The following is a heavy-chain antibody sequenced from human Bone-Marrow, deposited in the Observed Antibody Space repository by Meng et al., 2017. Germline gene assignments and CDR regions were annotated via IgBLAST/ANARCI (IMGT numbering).Heavy chain of an antibody. V-gene: IGHV4-31*03. Sequence: QVTLKEPGPGLVKPSQTLSLTCTVSGGSISSGNHYWSWIRQHPGKGLEYIGYIYYSGSTYYNPSLKSRVIISVDTSKNQFSLRLNSVTAADTAVYYCASLYGDSSVWYLDLWGRGTLVTVSS. CDR3: ASLYGDSSVWYLDL. CDR1: GGSISSGNHY. CDR2: IYYSGST. D-gene: IGHD4-17*01. J-gene: IGHJ2*01.